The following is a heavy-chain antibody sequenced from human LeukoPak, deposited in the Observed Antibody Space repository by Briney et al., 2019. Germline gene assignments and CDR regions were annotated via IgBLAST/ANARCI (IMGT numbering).Heavy chain of an antibody. J-gene: IGHJ6*02. CDR2: ISAYNGNT. Sequence: ASVKVSCKASGYTFTSYGISWVRQAPGQGLEWMGWISAYNGNTNYAQKLQGRVTMTTDTSTSTAYMELRSLRSDDTAVYYCARDDPRIYSPYGMDVWGQGTTVTVSS. CDR3: ARDDPRIYSPYGMDV. CDR1: GYTFTSYG. D-gene: IGHD3-10*01. V-gene: IGHV1-18*01.